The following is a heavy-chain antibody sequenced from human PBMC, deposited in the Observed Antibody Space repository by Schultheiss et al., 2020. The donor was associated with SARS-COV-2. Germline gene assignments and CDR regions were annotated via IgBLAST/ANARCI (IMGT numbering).Heavy chain of an antibody. V-gene: IGHV3-23*01. CDR3: AKDMGVDIVATIRGYYYYGMDV. CDR1: GFTFSNFA. D-gene: IGHD5-12*01. J-gene: IGHJ6*02. CDR2: ISGSGGTT. Sequence: GGSLRLSCAASGFTFSNFAMTWVRQAPGKGLEWVSVISGSGGTTNYADPVKGRFTISRDNAKNSLYLQMNSLRAEDTALYYCAKDMGVDIVATIRGYYYYGMDVWGQGTTVTVSS.